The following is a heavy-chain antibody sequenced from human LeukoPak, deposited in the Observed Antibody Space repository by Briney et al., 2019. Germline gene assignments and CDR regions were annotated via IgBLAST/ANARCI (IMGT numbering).Heavy chain of an antibody. CDR1: GGSITSSNW. CDR3: ARYDYHGRLGRRYYFDY. CDR2: IYHSGST. V-gene: IGHV4-4*02. D-gene: IGHD5-12*01. J-gene: IGHJ4*02. Sequence: PSGTLSLTCAVSGGSITSSNWWSWVRQPPGKGLEWIGEIYHSGSTNYIPSLKSRVTISVDKSKNQFSLKLSSVTAADTAVYYCARYDYHGRLGRRYYFDYWGQGTLVTVSS.